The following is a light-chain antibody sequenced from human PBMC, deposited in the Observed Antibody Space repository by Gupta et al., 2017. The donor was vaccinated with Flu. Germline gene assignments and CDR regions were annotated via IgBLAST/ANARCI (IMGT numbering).Light chain of an antibody. Sequence: DIQMTQSPSSLSASVGDRVTISCRASQGIDHYLAWYQQKPGKVPTLLIYGASTLELGVPSRFSGRASATYITLTISILHPEDVATYYCQKYNAAPFTFGGGTKVDI. CDR1: QGIDHY. CDR3: QKYNAAPFT. V-gene: IGKV1-27*01. CDR2: GAS. J-gene: IGKJ4*01.